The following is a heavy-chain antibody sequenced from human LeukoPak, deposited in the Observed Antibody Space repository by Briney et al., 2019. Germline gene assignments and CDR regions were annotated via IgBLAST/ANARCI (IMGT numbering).Heavy chain of an antibody. CDR2: IYPGDSDT. CDR3: ARLNFYDSSGYGFFGAFDI. CDR1: GYSFTSYW. V-gene: IGHV5-51*01. J-gene: IGHJ3*02. Sequence: GASLKISCKGSGYSFTSYWIGWVRQMPGKGLEWMGIIYPGDSDTRYSPSFQGQVTISADKSISTAYLQWSSLKASDTAMYYCARLNFYDSSGYGFFGAFDIWGQGTMVTVSS. D-gene: IGHD3-22*01.